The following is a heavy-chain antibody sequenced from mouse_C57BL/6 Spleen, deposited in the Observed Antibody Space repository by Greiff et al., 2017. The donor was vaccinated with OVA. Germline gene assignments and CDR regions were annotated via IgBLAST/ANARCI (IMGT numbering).Heavy chain of an antibody. CDR2: ISDGGSYT. V-gene: IGHV5-4*01. Sequence: EVQGVESGGGLVKPGGSLKLSCAASGFTFSSYAMSWVRQTPEKRLEWVATISDGGSYTYYPDNVKGRFTISRDNAKNNLYLQMSHLKSEDTAMYYCARPRYSNFFDYWGQGTTLTVSS. J-gene: IGHJ2*01. CDR1: GFTFSSYA. CDR3: ARPRYSNFFDY. D-gene: IGHD2-5*01.